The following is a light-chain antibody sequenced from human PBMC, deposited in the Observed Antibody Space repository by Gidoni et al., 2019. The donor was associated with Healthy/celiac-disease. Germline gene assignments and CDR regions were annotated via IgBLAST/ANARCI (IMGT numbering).Light chain of an antibody. Sequence: ELVLTQSPGTLSLSPGERATLSCRASQSVSSSYLAWYQQKPGQAPRLLIYGASSRATGIPDRFSGSGSGTDFTLTISRLEPEDFAVYYCQQYGSSPVYTFXQXTKLEIK. J-gene: IGKJ2*01. CDR2: GAS. CDR1: QSVSSSY. V-gene: IGKV3-20*01. CDR3: QQYGSSPVYT.